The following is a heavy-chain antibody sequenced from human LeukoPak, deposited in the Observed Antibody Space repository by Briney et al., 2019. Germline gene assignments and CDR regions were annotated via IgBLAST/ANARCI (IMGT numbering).Heavy chain of an antibody. Sequence: PSETLSLTCTVSGDSISTGSHYWGWIRQPPGKGLEWIGSIYYSGSTYYNPSLKSRVTISVDTSKNQFSLKLSSVTAADTAVYYCARDRPFQHWGQGTLVTVSS. CDR1: GDSISTGSHY. J-gene: IGHJ1*01. CDR3: ARDRPFQH. V-gene: IGHV4-39*07. CDR2: IYYSGST.